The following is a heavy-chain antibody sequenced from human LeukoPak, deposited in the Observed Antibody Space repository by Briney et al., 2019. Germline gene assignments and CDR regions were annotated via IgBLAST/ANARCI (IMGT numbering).Heavy chain of an antibody. J-gene: IGHJ4*02. CDR2: INHSGST. CDR3: ASLPDLGYCSSTSCPDY. V-gene: IGHV4-34*01. Sequence: SETLSLTCAVYGGSFSGYYWSWIRQPPGKELEWIGEINHSGSTNYNPSLKSRVTISVDTSKNQFSLKLSSVTAADTAVYYCASLPDLGYCSSTSCPDYWGQGTLVTVSS. CDR1: GGSFSGYY. D-gene: IGHD2-2*01.